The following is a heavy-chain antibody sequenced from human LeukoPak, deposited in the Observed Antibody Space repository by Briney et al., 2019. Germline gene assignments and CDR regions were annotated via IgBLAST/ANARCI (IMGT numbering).Heavy chain of an antibody. CDR1: GFTFSSYS. CDR2: ISGSSSTI. CDR3: ARYNRGAFDI. V-gene: IGHV3-48*02. Sequence: GGSLRLSCAASGFTFSSYSVNWVRQAPGKGLEWVSFISGSSSTIYYADSVKGRFTISIDNAKNSLYLEMNSLRDEDTAVYYCARYNRGAFDIWGQGTMVTVSS. J-gene: IGHJ3*02. D-gene: IGHD1-14*01.